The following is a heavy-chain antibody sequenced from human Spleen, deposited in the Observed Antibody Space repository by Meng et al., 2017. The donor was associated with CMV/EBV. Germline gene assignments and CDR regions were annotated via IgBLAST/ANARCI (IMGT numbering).Heavy chain of an antibody. D-gene: IGHD2-2*02. CDR1: GGSISNYY. J-gene: IGHJ6*02. Sequence: SETLSLTCTVSGGSISNYYWNWIRQPPGKGLEWIGYIYYSGSTKYNPSLKSRVTLSISVDTSKNQFSLKLSSVTAADTAVYYCARIPTDYYYGMDVWGQGTTVTVSS. CDR2: IYYSGST. CDR3: ARIPTDYYYGMDV. V-gene: IGHV4-59*12.